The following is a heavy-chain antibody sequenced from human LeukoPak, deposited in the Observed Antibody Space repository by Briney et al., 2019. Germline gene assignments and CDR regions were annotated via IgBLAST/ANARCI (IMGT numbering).Heavy chain of an antibody. D-gene: IGHD3-3*01. CDR3: ARILRFLEWSVDV. CDR1: GYSFTSYW. J-gene: IGHJ6*02. Sequence: GASLKISCKGSGYSFTSYWIGWVRQMPGKGLEWMGIIYPGDSDTRYSPSFQGQVTISADKSISTAYLQWSSLKASDTAMYYCARILRFLEWSVDVWGQGTTVTVSS. V-gene: IGHV5-51*01. CDR2: IYPGDSDT.